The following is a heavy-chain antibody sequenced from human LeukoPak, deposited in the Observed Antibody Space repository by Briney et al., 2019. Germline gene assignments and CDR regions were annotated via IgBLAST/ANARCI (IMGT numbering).Heavy chain of an antibody. V-gene: IGHV4-38-2*02. CDR3: ARGAFTTALNF. J-gene: IGHJ4*02. D-gene: IGHD3-3*01. Sequence: SETLSLTCTVSGYSISSGYYWGWIRQPPGKGLEWIGTIYHSGSTYYNPSLKSRVTISVDTSKNQFSLKLTSVTAADTAIYYCARGAFTTALNFWGQGALVTVSS. CDR2: IYHSGST. CDR1: GYSISSGYY.